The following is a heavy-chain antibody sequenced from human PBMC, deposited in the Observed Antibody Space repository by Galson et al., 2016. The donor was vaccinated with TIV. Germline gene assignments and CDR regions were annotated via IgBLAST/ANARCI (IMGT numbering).Heavy chain of an antibody. D-gene: IGHD2-21*02. J-gene: IGHJ4*02. CDR1: GGSLSDYY. V-gene: IGHV4-59*12. CDR3: ARSGFNSDWYFFTDS. Sequence: SETLSLTCSVSGGSLSDYYWNWIRQPPGKGLEWIGYVSDSGRTHYNPSLQSRITLSLDTSKIQFSLRLTSMTPADTAVYYGARSGFNSDWYFFTDSWGQGTLVTVSS. CDR2: VSDSGRT.